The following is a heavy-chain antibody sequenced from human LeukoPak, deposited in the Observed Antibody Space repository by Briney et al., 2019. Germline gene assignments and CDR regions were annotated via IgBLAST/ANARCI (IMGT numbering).Heavy chain of an antibody. CDR2: IYYSGST. CDR1: GGSVSSGSYY. D-gene: IGHD6-13*01. V-gene: IGHV4-61*01. Sequence: SETLSLTCTGSGGSVSSGSYYWSWIRQPPGKGLEWIGYIYYSGSTNYNPSLKSRVTISVDTSKNQFSLKLSSVTAADTAVYYCTARTYSSSWYALRYYYYGMDVWGQGTTVTVSS. CDR3: TARTYSSSWYALRYYYYGMDV. J-gene: IGHJ6*02.